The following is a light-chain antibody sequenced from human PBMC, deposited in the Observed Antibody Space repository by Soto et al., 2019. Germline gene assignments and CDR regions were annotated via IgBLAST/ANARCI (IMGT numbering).Light chain of an antibody. J-gene: IGLJ3*02. CDR3: CSSAGYSTWV. CDR1: SSDVGNYNL. CDR2: EGS. V-gene: IGLV2-23*01. Sequence: QSALTQPASVSGSPGQSITISCTGTSSDVGNYNLVSWYQQHPGEAPKLLIYEGSKRPSGVSNRFSGSKFGNTASLTISGLQADDDVYYYCCSSAGYSTWVFGGGTKLTVL.